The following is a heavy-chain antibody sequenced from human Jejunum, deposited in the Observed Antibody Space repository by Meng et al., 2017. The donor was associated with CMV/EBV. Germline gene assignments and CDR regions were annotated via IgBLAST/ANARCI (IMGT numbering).Heavy chain of an antibody. Sequence: SGGPISDYTGSWMRQSPGKGLEWIRYIKYLGTTSYNPSLRSRATISVDSSKRQFSLKLRFVTAADTAVYYCARDRIVGGYLIAFDIWGQGTMVTVSS. D-gene: IGHD1-26*01. CDR3: ARDRIVGGYLIAFDI. CDR2: IKYLGTT. V-gene: IGHV4-59*01. CDR1: GGPISDYT. J-gene: IGHJ3*02.